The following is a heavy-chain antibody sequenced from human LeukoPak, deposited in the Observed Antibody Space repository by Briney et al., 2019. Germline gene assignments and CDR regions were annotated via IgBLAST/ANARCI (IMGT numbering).Heavy chain of an antibody. CDR1: GGAFNGYY. CDR2: IDHYGST. Sequence: SETLSLTCAVYGGAFNGYYWTWIRQPPGKGLEWIGEIDHYGSTNFNPSLRSRVSIFVETPRNQFSLNLNSVTTADTAVYYCAREGGSFREYYFDYWGQGTLVTVSS. V-gene: IGHV4-34*01. J-gene: IGHJ4*02. D-gene: IGHD2-15*01. CDR3: AREGGSFREYYFDY.